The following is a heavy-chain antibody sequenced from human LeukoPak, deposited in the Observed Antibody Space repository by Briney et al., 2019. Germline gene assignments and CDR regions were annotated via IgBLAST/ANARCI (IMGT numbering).Heavy chain of an antibody. J-gene: IGHJ4*02. CDR3: ARRQEWLPFDY. Sequence: SETLSLTCTVSDGSITNYDWSWVRQPPGKGLEWIGYIYYSGSTYYNPSLRSRVAISVDTSKNQFSLKLSSVTAADTAVYYCARRQEWLPFDYWGQGTLVTVSS. CDR1: DGSITNYD. CDR2: IYYSGST. D-gene: IGHD3-3*01. V-gene: IGHV4-59*08.